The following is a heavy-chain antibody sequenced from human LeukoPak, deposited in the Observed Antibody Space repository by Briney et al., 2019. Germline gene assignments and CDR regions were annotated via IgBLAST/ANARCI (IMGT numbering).Heavy chain of an antibody. CDR3: ARGRSIDCYVCPFDF. D-gene: IGHD2-21*02. Sequence: GGSLRLSCAASGFTFDDYGMSWVRQGPGKGLEWVAGVDKTGKTTDYVDSVKGRFTISRDNAKNSVYLQMNSLRVEDTALYYCARGRSIDCYVCPFDFWGQGTLVTVSS. J-gene: IGHJ4*02. CDR2: VDKTGKTT. V-gene: IGHV3-20*04. CDR1: GFTFDDYG.